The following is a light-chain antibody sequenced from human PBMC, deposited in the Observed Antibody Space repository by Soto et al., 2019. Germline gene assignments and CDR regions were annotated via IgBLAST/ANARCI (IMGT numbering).Light chain of an antibody. CDR2: DVN. CDR1: SSDVGLYNY. CDR3: CSYGGPYTWL. Sequence: QSALTQPRSVSGSPGQSVTISCTGTSSDVGLYNYVSWYQQEAGKAPKLIIYDVNKRPSGVPDRFSGSKTSNTASLTISGLQADDEADYICCSYGGPYTWLFGGGTKLTVL. J-gene: IGLJ3*02. V-gene: IGLV2-11*01.